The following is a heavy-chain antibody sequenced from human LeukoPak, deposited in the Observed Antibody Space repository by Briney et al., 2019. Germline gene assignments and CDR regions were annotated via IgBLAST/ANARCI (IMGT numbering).Heavy chain of an antibody. CDR1: GFTFSSYA. Sequence: GGSLRLSCAASGFTFSSYAMSWVRQAPGKGLEWVSAISGSGGSTYYAGSVKGRFTISRDNSKNTLYLQMNSLRAEDTAVYYCARDDPYGSGSSSPFDYWGQGTLVTVSS. J-gene: IGHJ4*02. CDR2: ISGSGGST. CDR3: ARDDPYGSGSSSPFDY. V-gene: IGHV3-23*01. D-gene: IGHD3-10*01.